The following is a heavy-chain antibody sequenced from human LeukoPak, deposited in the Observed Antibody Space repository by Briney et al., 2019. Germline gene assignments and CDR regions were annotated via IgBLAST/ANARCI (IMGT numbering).Heavy chain of an antibody. J-gene: IGHJ6*02. CDR1: GFTFSSYG. V-gene: IGHV3-33*06. Sequence: GRSLRLSCAASGFTFSSYGMHWVRQAPGKGLEWVAVIWYDGSNKYYADSVKGRFTISRDNSKNTLYLQMNSLRAEDTAVYYCAKFETTGWVYGMDVWGPGTTVTVSS. CDR2: IWYDGSNK. CDR3: AKFETTGWVYGMDV. D-gene: IGHD4-17*01.